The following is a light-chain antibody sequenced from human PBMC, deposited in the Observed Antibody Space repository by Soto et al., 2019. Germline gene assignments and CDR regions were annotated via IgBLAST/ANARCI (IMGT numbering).Light chain of an antibody. CDR3: FSYTSSGTYV. CDR1: SSDVGSYKY. J-gene: IGLJ1*01. CDR2: EVS. Sequence: LTQPASVSGSPGQSITISCTGTSSDVGSYKYVSWYQQHPGKAPKLMIYEVSNRPSGVSNRFSGSKSGNTASLTISGLQAEDETDYYCFSYTSSGTYVFGTGTKAPS. V-gene: IGLV2-14*01.